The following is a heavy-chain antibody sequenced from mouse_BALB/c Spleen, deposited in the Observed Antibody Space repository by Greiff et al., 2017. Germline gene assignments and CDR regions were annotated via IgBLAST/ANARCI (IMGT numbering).Heavy chain of an antibody. V-gene: IGHV5-6*01. CDR2: ISSGGSYT. J-gene: IGHJ2*01. Sequence: EVQRVESGGDLVKPGGSLKLSCAASGFTFSSYGMSWVRQTPDKRLEWVATISSGGSYTYYPDSVKGRFTISRDNAKNTLYLQMSSLKSEDTAMYYCASLGREYFDYWGQGTTLTVSS. CDR1: GFTFSSYG. D-gene: IGHD4-1*01. CDR3: ASLGREYFDY.